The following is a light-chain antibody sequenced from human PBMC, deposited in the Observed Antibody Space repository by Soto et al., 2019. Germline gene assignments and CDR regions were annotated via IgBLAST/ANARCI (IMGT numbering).Light chain of an antibody. Sequence: QSVLTQPPSASGTPWQRVTISCSGSSSNIGSNTVNWYQQLPGTAPKLLIYSNSQRPSGVPDRFSGSKSGTSASLAISGLQSEDEADYYCAAWDDSLNGYVFGTGTKVTVL. V-gene: IGLV1-44*01. J-gene: IGLJ1*01. CDR1: SSNIGSNT. CDR2: SNS. CDR3: AAWDDSLNGYV.